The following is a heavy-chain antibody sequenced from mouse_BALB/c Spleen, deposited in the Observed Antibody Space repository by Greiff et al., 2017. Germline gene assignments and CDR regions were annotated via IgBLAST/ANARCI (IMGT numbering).Heavy chain of an antibody. D-gene: IGHD2-3*01. CDR1: GYSITSDYA. CDR3: ARFPYDGYYDGAMDY. CDR2: ISYSGST. V-gene: IGHV3-2*02. Sequence: EVMLVESGPGLVKPSQSLSLTCTVTGYSITSDYAWNWIRQFPGNKLEWMGYISYSGSTSYNPSLKSRISITRDTSKNQFFLQLNSVTTEDTATYYCARFPYDGYYDGAMDYWGQGTSVTVSS. J-gene: IGHJ4*01.